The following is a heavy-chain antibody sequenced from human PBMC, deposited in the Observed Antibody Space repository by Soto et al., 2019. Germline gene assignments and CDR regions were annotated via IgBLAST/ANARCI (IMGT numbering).Heavy chain of an antibody. CDR1: VKPLPTNG. CDR2: ISAYYGTT. CDR3: TREVELGGVIANGY. Sequence: QVQLMQSGAEVRNPGPSLKSWSRAPVKPLPTNGSTGVRQPPGQEPEWMGGISAYYGTTDYAQKFQGRVTLTRDTSTSTAFMELRSLRSDDTAVYYCTREVELGGVIANGYWGQGTLVTVSS. D-gene: IGHD3-16*02. J-gene: IGHJ4*02. V-gene: IGHV1-18*04.